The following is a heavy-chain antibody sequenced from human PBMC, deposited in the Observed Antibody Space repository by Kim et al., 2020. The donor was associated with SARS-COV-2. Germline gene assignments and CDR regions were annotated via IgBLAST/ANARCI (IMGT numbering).Heavy chain of an antibody. CDR3: AKSKTIQLWVRDAFDI. J-gene: IGHJ3*02. D-gene: IGHD5-18*01. V-gene: IGHV3-23*01. Sequence: GLEWVSAVRGSGRSTYYADSWKGRFTISRDNSKNTLYVQMNSLRAEDTAVYYCAKSKTIQLWVRDAFDIWGQGTMVTVSS. CDR2: VRGSGRST.